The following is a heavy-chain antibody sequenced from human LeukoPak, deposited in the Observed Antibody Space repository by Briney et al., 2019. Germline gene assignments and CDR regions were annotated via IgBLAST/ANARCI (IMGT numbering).Heavy chain of an antibody. CDR2: IYPGDSDT. CDR1: GYNFNDYW. CDR3: ARHRGSMYYYDSSGWYFDY. D-gene: IGHD3-22*01. J-gene: IGHJ4*02. Sequence: GESLKISCKGSGYNFNDYWIDWVRQMPGKGLEWMGIIYPGDSDTRYSPSFQGQVTISADKSISTAYLQWSSLKASDTAMYYCARHRGSMYYYDSSGWYFDYWGQGTLVTVSS. V-gene: IGHV5-51*01.